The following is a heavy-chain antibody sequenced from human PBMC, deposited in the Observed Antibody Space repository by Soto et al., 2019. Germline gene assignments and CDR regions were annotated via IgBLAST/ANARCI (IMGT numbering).Heavy chain of an antibody. J-gene: IGHJ4*02. CDR3: ARFMSGGRGVDY. CDR1: GDSVSSNSAA. CDR2: TYYRSEWYN. D-gene: IGHD1-26*01. Sequence: SQTLSLTCAISGDSVSSNSAAWTRIRQSPSRGLEWLGRTYYRSEWYNDYAVSVKSRIRINPDTSKNQFSLQLDSVTPDDTALYYCARFMSGGRGVDYWGQGTLVTVSS. V-gene: IGHV6-1*01.